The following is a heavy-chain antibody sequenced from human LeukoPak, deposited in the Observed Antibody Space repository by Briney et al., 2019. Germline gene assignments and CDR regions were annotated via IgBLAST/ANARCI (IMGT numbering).Heavy chain of an antibody. Sequence: PGRSLRLSCAASGFIFSTYGMHWVRQAPGKGLEWVAVIWHDGSNRHYADSVKGRFTISRDNPKSTLYLQMNSLRAEDTAVYYCAKDRGWELLPFDYWGQGTLVTVSS. V-gene: IGHV3-33*03. CDR3: AKDRGWELLPFDY. D-gene: IGHD1-26*01. CDR2: IWHDGSNR. CDR1: GFIFSTYG. J-gene: IGHJ4*02.